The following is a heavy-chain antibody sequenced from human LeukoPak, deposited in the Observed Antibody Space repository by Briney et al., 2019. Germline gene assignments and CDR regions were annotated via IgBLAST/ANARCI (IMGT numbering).Heavy chain of an antibody. CDR1: GFTFSGYA. Sequence: GGSLRLSCEASGFTFSGYAMSWVRQAPGKGLEWVSGISGSGVSTYYVDSVKGRFTVSRDNSKNMLHPRMSSLRAEDTALYYCARQIPGSGQGFDPWGQGTLVTVSS. CDR3: ARQIPGSGQGFDP. V-gene: IGHV3-23*01. D-gene: IGHD3-10*01. CDR2: ISGSGVST. J-gene: IGHJ5*02.